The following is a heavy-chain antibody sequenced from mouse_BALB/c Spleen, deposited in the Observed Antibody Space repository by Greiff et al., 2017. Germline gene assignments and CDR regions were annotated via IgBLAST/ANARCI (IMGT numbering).Heavy chain of an antibody. Sequence: LQQPGSELVRPGASVKLSCKASGYTFTSYWMHWVKQRHGQGLEWIGNIYPGSGSTNYDEKFKSKGTLTVDTSSSTAYMHLSSLTSEDSAVYYCTRGETSYTADFAYWGQGTLVTVSA. CDR2: IYPGSGST. D-gene: IGHD1-2*01. CDR3: TRGETSYTADFAY. J-gene: IGHJ3*01. V-gene: IGHV1S22*01. CDR1: GYTFTSYW.